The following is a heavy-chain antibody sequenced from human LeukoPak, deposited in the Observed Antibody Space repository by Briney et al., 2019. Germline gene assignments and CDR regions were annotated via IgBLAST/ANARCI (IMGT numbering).Heavy chain of an antibody. CDR1: GFTFSRYW. J-gene: IGHJ1*01. CDR3: ARAPSEVGGYYPEYFRH. CDR2: IKSDGKT. D-gene: IGHD3-22*01. V-gene: IGHV3-74*01. Sequence: GGSLRLSCEASGFTFSRYWMHWVRQAPGKGLVWVSRIKSDGKTNYAGSVKGRFTISRDNAKNTVSLQMDSLRAEDTGVYYCARAPSEVGGYYPEYFRHWGQGALVTVSS.